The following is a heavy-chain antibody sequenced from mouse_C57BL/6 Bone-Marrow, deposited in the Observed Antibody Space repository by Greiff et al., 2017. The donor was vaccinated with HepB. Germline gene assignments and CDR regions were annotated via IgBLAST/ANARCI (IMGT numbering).Heavy chain of an antibody. CDR1: GCAFSSYW. CDR2: IYPGDGDT. V-gene: IGHV1-80*01. CDR3: ARSNYSKPAWFAY. D-gene: IGHD2-5*01. Sequence: QVQLKESGAELVKPGASVKISCKASGCAFSSYWMNWVKQRPGKGLEWIGQIYPGDGDTNYNGKFKGKATLTADKSSSTAYMQLSSLTSEDSAVYFCARSNYSKPAWFAYWGQGTLVTVSA. J-gene: IGHJ3*01.